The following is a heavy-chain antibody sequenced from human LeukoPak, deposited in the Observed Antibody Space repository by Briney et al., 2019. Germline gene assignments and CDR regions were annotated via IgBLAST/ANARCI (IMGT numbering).Heavy chain of an antibody. CDR1: GGSISSGGYY. CDR3: ARDGGVVVPSAPAVFDV. V-gene: IGHV4-31*03. J-gene: IGHJ3*01. D-gene: IGHD2-2*01. Sequence: PSETLSLTCTVSGGSISSGGYYWTWIRQHPGKGPEWIAYINYSGSTYYNPSLKSRVTISVDTSKNQFFLKLSSVTAADTAVYYCARDGGVVVPSAPAVFDVWGQGTVVTVSS. CDR2: INYSGST.